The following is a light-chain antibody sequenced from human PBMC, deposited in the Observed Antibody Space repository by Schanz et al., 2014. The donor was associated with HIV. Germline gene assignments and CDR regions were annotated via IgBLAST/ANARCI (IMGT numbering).Light chain of an antibody. CDR3: SSFTSTSTLV. Sequence: QSALTQPASVSGSPGQSITISCTGTSSDLGGYNYVSWHQQHPGKAPKLMLYDVSNRPSGVSNRFSGSKSGNTASLTISRLQAEDESDYYCSSFTSTSTLVFGTGTKLTVL. CDR1: SSDLGGYNY. J-gene: IGLJ1*01. V-gene: IGLV2-14*03. CDR2: DVS.